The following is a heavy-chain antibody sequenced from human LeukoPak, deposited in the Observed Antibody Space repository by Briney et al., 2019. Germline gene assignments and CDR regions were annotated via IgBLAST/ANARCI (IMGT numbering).Heavy chain of an antibody. D-gene: IGHD6-19*01. V-gene: IGHV4-38-2*02. J-gene: IGHJ2*01. CDR3: ARESVAGTLWYFDL. Sequence: SETLSLTCTVSGYSISSGYYWGWIRQPPGKGLEWIGSIYHSGSTYYNPSLKSRVSISVDTSKNQISLKLSSVTAADTAVYYCARESVAGTLWYFDLWGRGTLVTVSS. CDR1: GYSISSGYY. CDR2: IYHSGST.